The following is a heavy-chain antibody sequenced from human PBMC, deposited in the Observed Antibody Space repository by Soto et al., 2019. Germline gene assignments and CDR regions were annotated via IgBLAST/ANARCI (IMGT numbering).Heavy chain of an antibody. CDR2: IYPGDSDT. V-gene: IGHV5-51*01. CDR3: ASTSPQYYDFWGPRAFDI. CDR1: GYSFTSYW. J-gene: IGHJ3*02. D-gene: IGHD3-3*01. Sequence: GESLKISCKGSGYSFTSYWIGWVRQMPGKGLEWMGIIYPGDSDTRYSLSFQGQVTISADKSISTAYLQWSSLKASDTAMYYCASTSPQYYDFWGPRAFDIWGQGTMVTVSS.